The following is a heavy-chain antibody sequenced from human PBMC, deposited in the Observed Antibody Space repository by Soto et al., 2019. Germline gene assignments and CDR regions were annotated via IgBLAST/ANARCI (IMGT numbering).Heavy chain of an antibody. J-gene: IGHJ4*02. CDR1: GFTFRDYY. CDR2: IGSSSTNT. V-gene: IGHV3-11*05. D-gene: IGHD4-17*01. CDR3: ARDEYGRAYAY. Sequence: GGSLRLSCGASGFTFRDYYMSWIRQAPGKGLEWVSYIGSSSTNTKYADSVKGRFTISRDNAKNSLYLQMNSLRAEDTAAYYRARDEYGRAYAYWGQGTLVTVSS.